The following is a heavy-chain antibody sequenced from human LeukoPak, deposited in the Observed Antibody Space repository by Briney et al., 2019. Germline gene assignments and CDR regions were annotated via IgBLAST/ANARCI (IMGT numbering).Heavy chain of an antibody. CDR2: ISYTGNT. Sequence: PSETLSLTCTVSGGSISNYYWSWIRQPPGKGLEWIGYISYTGNTNYNPSLKSRVTISLDTSKSQFSLKLTSVTTADTAVYYCAREGGGNWYVFDYWGQGTLVTVSS. D-gene: IGHD6-13*01. V-gene: IGHV4-59*01. CDR3: AREGGGNWYVFDY. CDR1: GGSISNYY. J-gene: IGHJ4*02.